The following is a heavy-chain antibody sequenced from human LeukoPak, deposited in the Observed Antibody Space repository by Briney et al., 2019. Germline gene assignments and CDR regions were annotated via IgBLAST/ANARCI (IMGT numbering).Heavy chain of an antibody. D-gene: IGHD3-22*01. V-gene: IGHV4-39*01. CDR3: ARGPYDPALFDY. Sequence: SETLSLTCTVSGGSISSSSYYWGWIRQPPGKGLEWIGSIYYSGSTYYNPSLKSRVTISVDTSKNQFSLKLSSVTAADTAVYYCARGPYDPALFDYWGQGTLVTVSS. CDR2: IYYSGST. CDR1: GGSISSSSYY. J-gene: IGHJ4*02.